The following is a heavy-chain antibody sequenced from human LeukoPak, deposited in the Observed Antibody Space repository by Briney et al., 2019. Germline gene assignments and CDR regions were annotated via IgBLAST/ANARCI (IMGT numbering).Heavy chain of an antibody. Sequence: ASVKVSCKASGYTFTGYYMHWVRQAPGQGLEWMGWMNPNSGNTGYAQKFQGRVTITRNTSISTAYMELSSLKSEDTAVYYCARVSYSRDAFDIWGQGTMVTVSS. CDR2: MNPNSGNT. CDR3: ARVSYSRDAFDI. V-gene: IGHV1-8*03. CDR1: GYTFTGYY. J-gene: IGHJ3*02. D-gene: IGHD3-22*01.